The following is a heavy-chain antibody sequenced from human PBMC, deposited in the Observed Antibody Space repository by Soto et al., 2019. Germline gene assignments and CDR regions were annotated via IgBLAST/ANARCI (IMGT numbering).Heavy chain of an antibody. CDR1: RFTFSDYT. CDR3: ARERPRNGFDF. J-gene: IGHJ3*01. CDR2: ISYDGGNK. Sequence: GGSLRLSCATSRFTFSDYTMHWVRQAPGKGLEWVALISYDGGNKYYADSVKGRFTISRDNSKNTLYLQMNSLRAEDTAVYYCARERPRNGFDFWGQGTMVTVSS. V-gene: IGHV3-30-3*01.